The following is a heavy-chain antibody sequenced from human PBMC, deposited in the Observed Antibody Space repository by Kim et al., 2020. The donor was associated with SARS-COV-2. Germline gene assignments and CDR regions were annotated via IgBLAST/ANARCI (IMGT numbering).Heavy chain of an antibody. CDR2: IYYSGST. Sequence: SETLSLTCTVSGGSISSYYWSWIRQPPGKGLEWIGYIYYSGSTNYNPSLKSRVSISVDTSRNQFSLKLSSVTAEDTAVYYCARLTVTKGYYYYYGLDVWGQGTTVTVSS. CDR1: GGSISSYY. J-gene: IGHJ6*02. CDR3: ARLTVTKGYYYYYGLDV. D-gene: IGHD4-17*01. V-gene: IGHV4-59*01.